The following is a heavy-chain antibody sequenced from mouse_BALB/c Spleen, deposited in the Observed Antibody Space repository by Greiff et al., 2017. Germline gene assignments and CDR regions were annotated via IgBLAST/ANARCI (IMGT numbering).Heavy chain of an antibody. Sequence: DVQLQESGAELVKPGASVKLSCTASGFNIKDTYMHWVKQRPEQGLEWIGRIDPANGNTKYDPKFQGKATITADTSSNTAYPQLSSLTSEDTAVYYCASYYRYTFAYWGQGTLVTVSA. V-gene: IGHV14-3*02. CDR3: ASYYRYTFAY. CDR2: IDPANGNT. J-gene: IGHJ3*01. CDR1: GFNIKDTY. D-gene: IGHD2-14*01.